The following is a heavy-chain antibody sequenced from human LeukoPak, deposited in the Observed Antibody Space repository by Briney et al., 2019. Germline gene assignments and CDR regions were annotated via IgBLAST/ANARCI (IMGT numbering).Heavy chain of an antibody. CDR1: GFTFSSYG. V-gene: IGHV3-33*01. D-gene: IGHD2-15*01. Sequence: GRSLRLSCAASGFTFSSYGMHWVRQAPGKGLEWVAVIWYDGSNKYYADSVKGRFTISRDNSKNTLYLQMNSLRAEDTAVYYCARELPYCSGGSCYSIYGMDVWGKGPRSPSPQ. J-gene: IGHJ6*04. CDR2: IWYDGSNK. CDR3: ARELPYCSGGSCYSIYGMDV.